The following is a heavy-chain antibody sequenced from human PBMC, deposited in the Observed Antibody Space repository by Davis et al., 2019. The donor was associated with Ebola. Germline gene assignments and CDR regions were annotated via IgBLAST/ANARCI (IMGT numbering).Heavy chain of an antibody. Sequence: GESLKISCAASGFTFSGSGIHWVRQASGKGLEWVGRVKSKANSYATAYAASVKGRFTISRDDSKNTAYLQMNSLKTEDTAVYDCNHGSNSGDYWGQGTLVTVSS. D-gene: IGHD4-23*01. CDR3: NHGSNSGDY. J-gene: IGHJ4*02. CDR1: GFTFSGSG. V-gene: IGHV3-73*01. CDR2: VKSKANSYAT.